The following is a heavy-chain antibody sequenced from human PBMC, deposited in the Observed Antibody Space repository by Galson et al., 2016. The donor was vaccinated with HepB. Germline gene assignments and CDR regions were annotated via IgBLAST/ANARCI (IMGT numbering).Heavy chain of an antibody. Sequence: SLRLSCAASGFTFSSYAMSWVRQAPGKGLEWVSAISGSGGNTKYADSVQGRFTISRDKSKNTLFLQMNSLRAEDTAVYYCAKDSIIQLPIQSYYYYYGMDVWGRGTTVTVSS. CDR2: ISGSGGNT. CDR3: AKDSIIQLPIQSYYYYYGMDV. V-gene: IGHV3-23*01. D-gene: IGHD2-2*01. J-gene: IGHJ6*02. CDR1: GFTFSSYA.